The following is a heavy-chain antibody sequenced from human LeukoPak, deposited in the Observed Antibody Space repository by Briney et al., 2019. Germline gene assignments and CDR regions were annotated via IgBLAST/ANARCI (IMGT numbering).Heavy chain of an antibody. J-gene: IGHJ4*02. CDR3: ARGEGEDGYDWRDY. CDR2: INPNSGGS. CDR1: GYTFTGCY. Sequence: ASVKVSCKTSGYTFTGCYMHWVRQAPGQGLEWMGWINPNSGGSNYAQKFQGRVTMTRDTSISTTYMELNRLTSDDTAVYYCARGEGEDGYDWRDYWGQGTLVTVSS. V-gene: IGHV1-2*02. D-gene: IGHD5-24*01.